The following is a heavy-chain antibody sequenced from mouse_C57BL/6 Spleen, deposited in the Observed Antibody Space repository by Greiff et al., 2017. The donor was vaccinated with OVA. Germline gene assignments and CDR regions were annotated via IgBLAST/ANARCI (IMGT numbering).Heavy chain of an antibody. V-gene: IGHV1-15*01. CDR3: TRITTVVEDFDY. CDR1: GYTFTDYE. CDR2: IDPETGGT. Sequence: VKLMESGAELVRPGASVTLSCKASGYTFTDYEMHWVKQTPVHGLEWIGAIDPETGGTAYTQKFKGKAILTADKSSSTAYMELRSLTSEDSAVYYCTRITTVVEDFDYWGQGTTLTVSS. J-gene: IGHJ2*01. D-gene: IGHD1-1*01.